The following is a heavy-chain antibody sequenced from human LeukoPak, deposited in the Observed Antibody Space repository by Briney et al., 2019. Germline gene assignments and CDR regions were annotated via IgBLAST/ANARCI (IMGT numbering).Heavy chain of an antibody. CDR1: GYTFTSYD. J-gene: IGHJ4*02. CDR3: AREWGLDSSGYYGIRGVYFDY. V-gene: IGHV1-8*03. D-gene: IGHD3-22*01. CDR2: MNPNSGNT. Sequence: ASVKVSCKASGYTFTSYDVNWVRQATGQGLEWMGWMNPNSGNTGYAQKFQGRVTVTSNTSISTAYVELSSLRAEDMAVYYCAREWGLDSSGYYGIRGVYFDYWGQGTLVTVSS.